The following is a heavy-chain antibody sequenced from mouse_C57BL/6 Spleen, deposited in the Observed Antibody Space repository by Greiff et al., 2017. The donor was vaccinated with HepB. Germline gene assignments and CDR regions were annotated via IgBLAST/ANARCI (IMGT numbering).Heavy chain of an antibody. CDR3: ARVYYSNHWYVDV. Sequence: EVQLVESGGDLVKPGGSLKLSCAASGFTFSSYTMSWVRQTPEKRLEWVATISGGGGNTYYPDSVKGRFTISRDNAKNTLYLQMSSLRSEDTALYYCARVYYSNHWYVDVCGTGTTVTVSS. CDR2: ISGGGGNT. D-gene: IGHD2-5*01. V-gene: IGHV5-9*01. CDR1: GFTFSSYT. J-gene: IGHJ1*03.